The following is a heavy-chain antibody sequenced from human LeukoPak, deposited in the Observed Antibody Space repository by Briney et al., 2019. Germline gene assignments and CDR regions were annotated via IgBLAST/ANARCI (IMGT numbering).Heavy chain of an antibody. CDR1: GYTFTGYY. CDR2: INPNSGGT. Sequence: ASVKVSCKASGYTFTGYYMHWVRQAPGQGLEWMGWINPNSGGTNYAQKFQGRVTMTRDTSISTAYMELSRLRSDDTAVYYCARAPGATIGGPYYYYMDVWGKGTTVTISS. J-gene: IGHJ6*03. V-gene: IGHV1-2*02. D-gene: IGHD5-24*01. CDR3: ARAPGATIGGPYYYYMDV.